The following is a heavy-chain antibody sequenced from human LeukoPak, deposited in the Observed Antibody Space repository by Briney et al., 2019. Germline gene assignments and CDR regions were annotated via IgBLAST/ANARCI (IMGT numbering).Heavy chain of an antibody. CDR1: GFTFRSYD. CDR3: AKTAQGHYGGSYGSFDY. D-gene: IGHD4-23*01. V-gene: IGHV3-30*18. J-gene: IGHJ4*02. Sequence: GRSLRLSCAASGFTFRSYDMHWVRPAPGKGLDWVALISYDGSNKDYTDSVQGRFTISRDNSKNTLYLQMNSLRAEDTAVYYCAKTAQGHYGGSYGSFDYWGQGTLVTVSS. CDR2: ISYDGSNK.